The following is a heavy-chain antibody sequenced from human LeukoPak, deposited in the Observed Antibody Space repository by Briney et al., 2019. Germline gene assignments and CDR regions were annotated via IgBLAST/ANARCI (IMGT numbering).Heavy chain of an antibody. CDR3: ATGGNCSGGSCYSERGWFDP. CDR2: IYYSGST. J-gene: IGHJ5*02. D-gene: IGHD2-15*01. Sequence: PSETLSLTCTVSGGSISSSSYYWGWIREPPGKGLEWIGSIYYSGSTYYNPSLKSRVTISVDTSKNQFSLKLSSVTAADTAVYYCATGGNCSGGSCYSERGWFDPWGQGTLVTVSS. V-gene: IGHV4-39*07. CDR1: GGSISSSSYY.